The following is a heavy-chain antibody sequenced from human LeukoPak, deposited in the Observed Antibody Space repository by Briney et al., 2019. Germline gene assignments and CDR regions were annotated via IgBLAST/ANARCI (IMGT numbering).Heavy chain of an antibody. CDR2: INPNSDYT. D-gene: IGHD1-26*01. Sequence: ASVKVSCAASGYTFTGYNMYWVRQAPGQVLEWMGPINPNSDYTNYAQKFQGRVTMTRDTAFNTAYMELSSLRFDDTAVYYCARGRDGSYYPYFQHWGQGTLVTVPS. CDR1: GYTFTGYN. V-gene: IGHV1-2*06. J-gene: IGHJ1*01. CDR3: ARGRDGSYYPYFQH.